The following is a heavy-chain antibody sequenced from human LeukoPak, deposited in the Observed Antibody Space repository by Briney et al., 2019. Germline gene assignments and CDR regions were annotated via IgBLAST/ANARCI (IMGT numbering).Heavy chain of an antibody. CDR3: ARDYQYYYDSSGCFDY. J-gene: IGHJ4*02. Sequence: SQTLSLTCAISGDSVSSNSAAWNWIRQSPSRGLEWLGRTYYRSKWYNDYAVSVKSRITINPDTSKHQFSLKLSSVTAADTAVYYCARDYQYYYDSSGCFDYWGQGTLVTVSS. CDR2: TYYRSKWYN. CDR1: GDSVSSNSAA. D-gene: IGHD3-22*01. V-gene: IGHV6-1*01.